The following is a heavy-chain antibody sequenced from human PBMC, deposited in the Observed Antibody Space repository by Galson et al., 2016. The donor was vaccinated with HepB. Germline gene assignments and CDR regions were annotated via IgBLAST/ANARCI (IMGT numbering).Heavy chain of an antibody. V-gene: IGHV6-1*01. CDR2: TYYRSKWYN. Sequence: CAISGDSVSSNSAAWNWIRQSPSRGLEWLGRTYYRSKWYNDYAVSVKSRIIVNPDTSKNQFSLQLNSVTPEDTAVYYCVEQRKRAPYGMDVWGQGTLVTVSS. CDR1: GDSVSSNSAA. D-gene: IGHD1/OR15-1a*01. J-gene: IGHJ6*02. CDR3: VEQRKRAPYGMDV.